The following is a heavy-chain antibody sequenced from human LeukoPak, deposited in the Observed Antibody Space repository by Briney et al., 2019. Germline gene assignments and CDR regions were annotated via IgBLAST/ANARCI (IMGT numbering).Heavy chain of an antibody. J-gene: IGHJ4*02. D-gene: IGHD3-22*01. CDR3: ARFRYTGSGYPFDQ. CDR1: GYTFTDYF. V-gene: IGHV1-2*02. Sequence: ASVKVSCKASGYTFTDYFIHWVRLAPGQGLEWMGWINPSTGATKYAQNFQGRVTMARDTSISTTYMELSSLISDDTAVYHCARFRYTGSGYPFDQWGQGTLVTVSS. CDR2: INPSTGAT.